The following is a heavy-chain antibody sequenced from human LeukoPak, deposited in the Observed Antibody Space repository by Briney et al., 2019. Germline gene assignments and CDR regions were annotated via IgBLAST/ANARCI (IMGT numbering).Heavy chain of an antibody. V-gene: IGHV3-23*01. CDR2: ISGSGVST. CDR1: GFTFSSYA. Sequence: GGSLRLSCAASGFTFSSYAMSWVRQAPGKGLEWVSGISGSGVSTYYAGSVKDRFTISRDNSKNTLFLQMNSLRAEDTAEYYCARGFTSTVVRMDVWGQGTTVTVSS. CDR3: ARGFTSTVVRMDV. D-gene: IGHD4-11*01. J-gene: IGHJ6*02.